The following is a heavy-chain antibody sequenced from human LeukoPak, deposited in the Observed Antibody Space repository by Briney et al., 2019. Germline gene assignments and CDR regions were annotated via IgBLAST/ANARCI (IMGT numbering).Heavy chain of an antibody. CDR2: IYYSGST. J-gene: IGHJ4*02. V-gene: IGHV4-39*01. D-gene: IGHD6-19*01. CDR1: GGSISSSSYY. Sequence: TSETLSLTCTVSGGSISSSSYYWGWIRQPPGKELEWIGSIYYSGSTYYNPSLKSRVTISVDTSKNQFSLKLSSVTAADTAVYYCASALAVAGTVDYWGQGTLVTVSS. CDR3: ASALAVAGTVDY.